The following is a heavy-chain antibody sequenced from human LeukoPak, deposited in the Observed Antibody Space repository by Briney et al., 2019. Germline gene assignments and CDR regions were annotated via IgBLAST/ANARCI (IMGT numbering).Heavy chain of an antibody. Sequence: GGSVRLSCAASGFTFSTYTMHWVRQAPGKGLEWVAVISYDGSSKYYADSVKGRSTISRDNSKNALYLQMNSLRAEDTAVYYCARGQSHPTGWYLKGESLQHWGQGTLVTVPS. CDR3: ARGQSHPTGWYLKGESLQH. CDR1: GFTFSTYT. J-gene: IGHJ1*01. CDR2: ISYDGSSK. D-gene: IGHD6-19*01. V-gene: IGHV3-30-3*01.